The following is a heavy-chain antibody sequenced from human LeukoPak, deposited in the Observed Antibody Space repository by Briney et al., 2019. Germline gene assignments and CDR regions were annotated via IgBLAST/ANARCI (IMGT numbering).Heavy chain of an antibody. Sequence: GGSLRLSCAASGFTFSSYWMSWVRQAPGKGLEWVANIKKDGSEKYYVDSVKGRFTISRDNAKNSLYLQMNSLRAEDTAVYYCARDAPQYGSGSYYNWDYYYYGMDVWGKGTTVTVSS. CDR2: IKKDGSEK. V-gene: IGHV3-7*03. CDR1: GFTFSSYW. J-gene: IGHJ6*04. D-gene: IGHD3-10*01. CDR3: ARDAPQYGSGSYYNWDYYYYGMDV.